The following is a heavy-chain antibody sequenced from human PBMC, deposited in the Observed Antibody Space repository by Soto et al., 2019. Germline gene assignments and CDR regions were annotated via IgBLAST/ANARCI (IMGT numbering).Heavy chain of an antibody. CDR2: IYYNGNT. CDR1: GASISNGGYY. D-gene: IGHD4-17*01. V-gene: IGHV4-31*03. J-gene: IGHJ5*02. Sequence: QVQLQESGPGLVKPSQTLSLTCTVSGASISNGGYYWSWVRQHPGEGLEWIGYIYYNGNTYYNPSLKRRVSISLDPSHNQFSLRLMSVTAADTAVYFCARLIPTNYGARWFDPWGQGALVNVSS. CDR3: ARLIPTNYGARWFDP.